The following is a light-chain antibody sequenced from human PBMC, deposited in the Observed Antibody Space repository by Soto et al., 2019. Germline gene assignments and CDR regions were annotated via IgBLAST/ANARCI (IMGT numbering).Light chain of an antibody. CDR3: LQHSTYPLT. CDR2: AAS. Sequence: DLQMTQFPSSLSASVGDRVTITCRASQGIRNDLGWYQQKPGKAPKRLIYAASSLQSGVPSRFSGSGSVTEFTLAISSLQPEDSATFYGLQHSTYPLTFGQGTKVEIK. V-gene: IGKV1-17*01. J-gene: IGKJ1*01. CDR1: QGIRND.